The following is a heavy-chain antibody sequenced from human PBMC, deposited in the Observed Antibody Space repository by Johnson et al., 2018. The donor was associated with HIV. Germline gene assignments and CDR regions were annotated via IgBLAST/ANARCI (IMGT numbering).Heavy chain of an antibody. J-gene: IGHJ3*02. CDR3: ARADWNHGGAFDI. D-gene: IGHD1-1*01. CDR2: ISYDGNNK. CDR1: GFTFSSYA. Sequence: QVQLVESGGGVVQPGGSLRLSCAASGFTFSSYAMHWVRQAPGKGLEWVAVISYDGNNKYYADSVRGRFTISRDKSKNTLDLQMNSLRAEDTAVYYCARADWNHGGAFDIWGQGTMVTVSS. V-gene: IGHV3-30*04.